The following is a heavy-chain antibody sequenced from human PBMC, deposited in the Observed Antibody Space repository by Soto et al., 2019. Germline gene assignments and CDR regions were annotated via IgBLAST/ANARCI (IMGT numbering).Heavy chain of an antibody. Sequence: SETLSLTCAVSGDSVNSRRWWTWVRQPPGKGLEWIGEIFRSGTTNHNPSLKGRLTILIDKSQNQVSLTLTSVTAADTAMYYCASHSVTRGYSSFDMWGQGAMVTVSS. V-gene: IGHV4-4*02. CDR3: ASHSVTRGYSSFDM. J-gene: IGHJ3*02. CDR1: GDSVNSRRW. CDR2: IFRSGTT. D-gene: IGHD5-18*01.